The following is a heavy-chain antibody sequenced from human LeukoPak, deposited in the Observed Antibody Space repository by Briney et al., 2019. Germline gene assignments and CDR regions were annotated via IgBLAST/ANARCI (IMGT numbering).Heavy chain of an antibody. D-gene: IGHD6-6*01. J-gene: IGHJ4*02. CDR1: GFTPNNAL. CDR2: IKGNNDAGTT. V-gene: IGHV3-15*01. Sequence: GGSLRLSCVASGFTPNNALMSWVRPAPGKGLGWVGHIKGNNDAGTTDHATPVKGRFTISRDDSKNTLSLQMNSLKTEDTAVYYCCKVVRGKNFFENWGQGTLVAVSS. CDR3: CKVVRGKNFFEN.